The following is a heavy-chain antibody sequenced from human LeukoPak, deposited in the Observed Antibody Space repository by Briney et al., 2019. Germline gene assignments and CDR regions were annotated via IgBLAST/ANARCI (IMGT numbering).Heavy chain of an antibody. CDR2: ISYDGSNK. V-gene: IGHV3-30-3*01. J-gene: IGHJ3*02. D-gene: IGHD5-12*01. CDR1: GFTFSSYA. Sequence: GGSLRLSCAASGFTFSSYAMHWVRQAPGKGLEWVAVISYDGSNKYYAGSVKGRFTISRDNSKNTLYLQMNSLRAEDTAVYYCARGSRCKWLRLRCPPDAFDIWGQGTMVTVSS. CDR3: ARGSRCKWLRLRCPPDAFDI.